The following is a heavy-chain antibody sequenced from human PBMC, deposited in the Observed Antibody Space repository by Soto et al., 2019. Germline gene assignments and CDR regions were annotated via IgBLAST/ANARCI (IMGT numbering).Heavy chain of an antibody. CDR2: ISSSGSTI. J-gene: IGHJ4*02. D-gene: IGHD2-21*02. V-gene: IGHV3-48*03. CDR1: GFTFSSYE. Sequence: PGGSLRLSCAASGFTFSSYEMNWVRQAPGKGLEWVSYISSSGSTIYYADSVKGRFTISRDNAKNSLYLQMNSLRAEDTAVYYCARGDIVVVTAKLFDYWGQGTLVTVSS. CDR3: ARGDIVVVTAKLFDY.